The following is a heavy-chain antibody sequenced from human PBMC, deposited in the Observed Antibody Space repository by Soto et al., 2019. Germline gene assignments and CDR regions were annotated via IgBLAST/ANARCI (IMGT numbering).Heavy chain of an antibody. Sequence: SDTLSLTCIVSGGSIRSYYWSWIRQTPGKGLEWIGYIYWGGMTNYNPSLKSRVTISVDRSKNQFSLKLSSVTAADTAVYYCARVPGPWGQGTLVTVSS. V-gene: IGHV4-59*12. CDR1: GGSIRSYY. D-gene: IGHD2-2*01. J-gene: IGHJ5*02. CDR2: IYWGGMT. CDR3: ARVPGP.